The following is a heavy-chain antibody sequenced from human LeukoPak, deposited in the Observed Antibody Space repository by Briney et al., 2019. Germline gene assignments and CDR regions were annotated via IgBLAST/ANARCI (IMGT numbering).Heavy chain of an antibody. Sequence: ASVKVSCKASGYTFTSYDINWVRQATGQGLEWMGWMNPNSGNTGYAQKFQGRVTITRNTSISTAYMELSSLRSEDTAVYYCARGPPYCGGDCYSLDMDVWGKGTTVTVSS. CDR2: MNPNSGNT. J-gene: IGHJ6*03. CDR3: ARGPPYCGGDCYSLDMDV. CDR1: GYTFTSYD. V-gene: IGHV1-8*03. D-gene: IGHD2-21*01.